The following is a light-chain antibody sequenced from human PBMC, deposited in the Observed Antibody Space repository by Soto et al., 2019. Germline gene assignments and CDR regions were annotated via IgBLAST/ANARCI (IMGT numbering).Light chain of an antibody. CDR2: GAS. J-gene: IGKJ4*01. CDR3: EYYGNTII. V-gene: IGKV3-20*01. Sequence: EIVLTQSPGTLSLSPGERATLSCRASQSVSNNYLAWYQQKPGQAPRLLIYGASNRATGIPDRFSGSGSGTDFTLIISRLEPEDFAVYYCEYYGNTIIFGGGTKVDIK. CDR1: QSVSNNY.